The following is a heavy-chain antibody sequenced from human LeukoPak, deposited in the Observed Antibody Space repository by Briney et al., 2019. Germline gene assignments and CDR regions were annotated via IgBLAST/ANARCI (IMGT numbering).Heavy chain of an antibody. V-gene: IGHV3-7*02. CDR1: GFTFNSYW. J-gene: IGHJ4*02. D-gene: IGHD2-15*01. CDR2: ISHDGSET. CDR3: ARHVIAARVFGY. Sequence: GGSLRLSCAASGFTFNSYWMSWVRQAPGKGLEWVASISHDGSETYYEDSVKGRFTISRDNAKNSLYLQMNSLRAEDTAVYYCARHVIAARVFGYWGQGTLVTVSS.